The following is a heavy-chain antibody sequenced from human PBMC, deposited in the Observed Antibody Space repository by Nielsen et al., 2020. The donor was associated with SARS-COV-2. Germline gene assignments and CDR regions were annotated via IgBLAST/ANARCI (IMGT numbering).Heavy chain of an antibody. Sequence: GGSLRLSCAASGFTFKNAWMTWVRQAPGRGPEWLGRIKSKAEGGILDYAASVKGRISISRDDSTTTLYLQMNSLRTEDTAVYYCTTEQGITNVSYRGMTVWGQGTTVTVSS. CDR3: TTEQGITNVSYRGMTV. V-gene: IGHV3-15*01. D-gene: IGHD1-1*01. J-gene: IGHJ6*02. CDR2: IKSKAEGGIL. CDR1: GFTFKNAW.